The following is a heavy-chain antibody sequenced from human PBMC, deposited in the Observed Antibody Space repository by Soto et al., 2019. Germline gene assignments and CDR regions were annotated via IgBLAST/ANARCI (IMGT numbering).Heavy chain of an antibody. D-gene: IGHD4-17*01. CDR2: IRSSSSTGSSSSTV. CDR3: ARVNNYGGDY. V-gene: IGHV3-48*01. J-gene: IGHJ4*02. Sequence: GGSLRLSCAASGFSFSSYSMNWVRQAPGKGLEWVSYIRSSSSTGSSSSTVYYADFVKGRFTISRDNAKNSLYLQMNSLRAEDTALYYCARVNNYGGDYWGQGVLVTVSS. CDR1: GFSFSSYS.